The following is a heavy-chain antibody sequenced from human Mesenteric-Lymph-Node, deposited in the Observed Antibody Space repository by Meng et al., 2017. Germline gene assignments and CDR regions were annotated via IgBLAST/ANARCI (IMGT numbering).Heavy chain of an antibody. V-gene: IGHV3-23*01. J-gene: IGHJ4*01. CDR2: ISGNGGDT. CDR1: GLTFGGYD. CDR3: AKDMGHYYDSSGYYHKAGY. D-gene: IGHD3-22*01. Sequence: GGSLRLSCAASGLTFGGYDMSWVRQAPGKGLEWVSAISGNGGDTFYADSVKGRFTISRDNSKNTLYLQMNSLRAEDTALYYCAKDMGHYYDSSGYYHKAGYWGQG.